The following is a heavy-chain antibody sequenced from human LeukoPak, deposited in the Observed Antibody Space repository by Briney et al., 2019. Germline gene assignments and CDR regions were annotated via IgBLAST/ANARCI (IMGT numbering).Heavy chain of an antibody. CDR1: GGSISSYY. J-gene: IGHJ5*02. CDR3: ARATWLNWFDP. V-gene: IGHV4-59*01. Sequence: SETLSLTCTVSGGSISSYYWSWTRQPPGKGLEWIGYIYYSGSTNYNPSLKSRVTISVDTSKNQFSLKLSSVTAADTAVYYCARATWLNWFDPWGQGTLVTVSS. CDR2: IYYSGST. D-gene: IGHD5-12*01.